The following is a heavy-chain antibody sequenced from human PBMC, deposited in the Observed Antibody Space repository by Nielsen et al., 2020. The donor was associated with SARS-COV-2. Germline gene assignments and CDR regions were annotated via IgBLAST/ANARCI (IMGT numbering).Heavy chain of an antibody. CDR3: ARDLGIAVADDAFDI. CDR1: GFTFSSYW. D-gene: IGHD6-19*01. Sequence: GESLKISCAASGFTFSSYWMHWVRQAPGKGLVWVSRINSDGSSTSYADSVKGRFTISRDNAKNTLYLQMNSLRAEDTAVYYCARDLGIAVADDAFDIWGQGTMVTVSS. CDR2: INSDGSST. V-gene: IGHV3-74*01. J-gene: IGHJ3*02.